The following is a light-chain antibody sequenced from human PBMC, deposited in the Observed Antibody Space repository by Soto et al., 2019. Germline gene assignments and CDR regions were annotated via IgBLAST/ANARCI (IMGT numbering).Light chain of an antibody. CDR2: EVN. CDR1: SSDIGAYDY. Sequence: QSVLTQPASVSGSPGQSITISCTGTSSDIGAYDYVSWFQQHPGKAPKLMISEVNNRPSGVSNRFSGSKSGKTAYLTISGLQVEDEAEYFCFSFKTTSTHVFGTGAKVTVL. J-gene: IGLJ1*01. V-gene: IGLV2-14*01. CDR3: FSFKTTSTHV.